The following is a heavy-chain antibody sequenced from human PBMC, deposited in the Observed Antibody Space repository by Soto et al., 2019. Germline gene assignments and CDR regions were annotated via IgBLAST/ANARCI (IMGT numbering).Heavy chain of an antibody. CDR3: AAYYDFWSGYSKDDNWFDP. D-gene: IGHD3-3*01. CDR1: GGSFSGYY. J-gene: IGHJ5*02. Sequence: PSETLSLTCAVYGGSFSGYYWSWIRQPPGKGLEWIGEINHSGSTNYNPSLKSRVTISVDTSKNQFSLKLSSVTAADTAVYYCAAYYDFWSGYSKDDNWFDPWGQGTLVTVSS. CDR2: INHSGST. V-gene: IGHV4-34*01.